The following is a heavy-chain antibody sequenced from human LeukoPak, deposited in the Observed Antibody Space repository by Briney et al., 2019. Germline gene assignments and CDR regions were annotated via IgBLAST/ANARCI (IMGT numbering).Heavy chain of an antibody. CDR1: GFTFSSYA. D-gene: IGHD6-19*01. V-gene: IGHV3-23*01. CDR2: ISASGGST. CDR3: AKYSSGWCFEY. Sequence: GGSLRLSCAASGFTFSSYAMSWVRQAPGKGLEWVSGISASGGSTYYADSVKGRFTISRDSSKNTLYLQMNSLRAEDTAVYYCAKYSSGWCFEYWGQGTLVTVSS. J-gene: IGHJ4*02.